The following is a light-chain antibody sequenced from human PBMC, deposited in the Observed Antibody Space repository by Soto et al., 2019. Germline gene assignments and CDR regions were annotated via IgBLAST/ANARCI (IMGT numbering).Light chain of an antibody. CDR1: QSVGSSY. Sequence: EIVLTQSPGTLSLSPGERATLSCRASQSVGSSYLAWYQQKPGQAPRLFIYGASSRATGIPDRFSGSGSGTDFTLTISRLEPEDFAVYYCQQYGSSPTWTFGQGTKVEI. V-gene: IGKV3-20*01. J-gene: IGKJ1*01. CDR3: QQYGSSPTWT. CDR2: GAS.